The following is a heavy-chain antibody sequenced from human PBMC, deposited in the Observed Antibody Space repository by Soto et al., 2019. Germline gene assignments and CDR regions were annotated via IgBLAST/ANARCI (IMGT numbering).Heavy chain of an antibody. V-gene: IGHV4-61*01. CDR1: GGSVSSGSYY. D-gene: IGHD5-18*01. J-gene: IGHJ4*02. CDR2: IYYSGST. Sequence: QVQLQESGPGLVKPSETLSLTCTVSGGSVSSGSYYWSWIRQPPGKGLEWIGYIYYSGSTNYNPSLKSRVTISVDTSKNQFSLKLSSVTAADTAVYSCARVRGYSYGWTFDYWGQGTLVTVSS. CDR3: ARVRGYSYGWTFDY.